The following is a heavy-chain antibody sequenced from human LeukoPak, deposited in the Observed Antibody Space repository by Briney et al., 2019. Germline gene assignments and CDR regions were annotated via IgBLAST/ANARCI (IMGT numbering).Heavy chain of an antibody. CDR3: ATNAGGYREAPFDY. V-gene: IGHV4-59*01. Sequence: SETLSLTCTVSGGSIRSYYWSWIRQPPGKGLEWIGYIYYSGSTNYNPSLKSRVTISVDTSKNQFSLKLSSVTAADTAVYYCATNAGGYREAPFDYWGQGTLVTVSS. D-gene: IGHD5-12*01. CDR1: GGSIRSYY. CDR2: IYYSGST. J-gene: IGHJ4*02.